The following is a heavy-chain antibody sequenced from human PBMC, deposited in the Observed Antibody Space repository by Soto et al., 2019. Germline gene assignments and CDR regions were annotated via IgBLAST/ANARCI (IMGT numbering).Heavy chain of an antibody. CDR1: GGSMSSYY. CDR2: IYHSGST. V-gene: IGHV4-59*01. Sequence: SSETLSLTCTVSGGSMSSYYWSWIRQSPGKGLEWIGYIYHSGSTNYNPSLKSRVTISVDTSKNQFSLKLRSVTAADTAVYYCERQTRYLDWLLYDYWGQGTLATVSS. CDR3: ERQTRYLDWLLYDY. J-gene: IGHJ4*02. D-gene: IGHD3-9*01.